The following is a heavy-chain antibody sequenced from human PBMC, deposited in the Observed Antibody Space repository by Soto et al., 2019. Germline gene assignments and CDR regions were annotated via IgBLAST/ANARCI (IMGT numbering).Heavy chain of an antibody. CDR1: GFTFSSYA. CDR3: AKDAWIQLWFKPHNWFDP. J-gene: IGHJ5*02. CDR2: ISGSGGST. Sequence: EVQLLESGGGLVQPGGSLRLSCAASGFTFSSYAMSWVRQAPGKGLEWVSAISGSGGSTYYADSVKGRFTISRDNSKNTMYLQMNSRRAEDTAVYYCAKDAWIQLWFKPHNWFDPWGQGTLVTVSS. V-gene: IGHV3-23*01. D-gene: IGHD5-18*01.